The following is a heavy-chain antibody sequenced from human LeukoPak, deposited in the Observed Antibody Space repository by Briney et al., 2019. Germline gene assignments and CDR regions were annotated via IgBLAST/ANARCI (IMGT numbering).Heavy chain of an antibody. J-gene: IGHJ4*02. Sequence: ASVKVSCKASGGTFSSYAISWVRQAPGQGLEWMGGIIPIFGTANYAQKFQGRVTITADESTSTAYMELSSLRSEDTAVYYCARDKGDNWNYGEPFDYWGQGTLVTVSS. CDR3: ARDKGDNWNYGEPFDY. CDR1: GGTFSSYA. CDR2: IIPIFGTA. D-gene: IGHD1-7*01. V-gene: IGHV1-69*13.